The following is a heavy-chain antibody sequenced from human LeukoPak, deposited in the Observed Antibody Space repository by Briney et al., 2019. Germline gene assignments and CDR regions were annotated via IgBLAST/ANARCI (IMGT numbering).Heavy chain of an antibody. V-gene: IGHV4-59*08. J-gene: IGHJ4*02. Sequence: SETLSLTCTVSGGSISSYYWSWIRQPPGKGLEWIGYIYYSGSTNYNPSLKSRLTISVDTSRNQFSLKLSSVSAADTAVYYCARYSGMGYSPGTYSNSWGQGTRVTASS. CDR3: ARYSGMGYSPGTYSNS. D-gene: IGHD1-26*01. CDR2: IYYSGST. CDR1: GGSISSYY.